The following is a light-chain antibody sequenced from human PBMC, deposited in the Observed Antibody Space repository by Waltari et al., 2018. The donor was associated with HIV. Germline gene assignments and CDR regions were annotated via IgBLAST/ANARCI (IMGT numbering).Light chain of an antibody. CDR3: QVCSNWPLII. V-gene: IGKV3-11*01. CDR2: AAS. Sequence: EIVLTQSPATLSLSPGERATLSCRASQSVSIYLAWFQKKPGQAPRLLISAASKRATGIPARFSGSGSGTDFTLSISSLQPEDFAVYYCQVCSNWPLIIFGQGTRLEIK. J-gene: IGKJ5*01. CDR1: QSVSIY.